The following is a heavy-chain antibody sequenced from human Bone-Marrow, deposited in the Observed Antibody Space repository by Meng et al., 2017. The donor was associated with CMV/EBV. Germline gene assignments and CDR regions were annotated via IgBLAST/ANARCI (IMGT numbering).Heavy chain of an antibody. CDR1: GFTFSSYG. CDR3: ARVNYDFWSGYNY. J-gene: IGHJ4*02. D-gene: IGHD3-3*01. V-gene: IGHV3-30*02. Sequence: GESLKISCEASGFTFSSYGMHWVRQAPGKGLEWVAFIRYDGSNKYYADSVKGRFTISRDNSKNTLYLQMNSLRAEDTAVYYCARVNYDFWSGYNYWGQGTLVTVSS. CDR2: IRYDGSNK.